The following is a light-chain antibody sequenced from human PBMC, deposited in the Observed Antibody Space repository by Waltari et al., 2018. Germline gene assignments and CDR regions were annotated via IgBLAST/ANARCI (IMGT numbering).Light chain of an antibody. CDR3: QQCYERPDG. V-gene: IGKV1-NL1*01. CDR2: DGS. J-gene: IGKJ2*03. CDR1: QGINYR. Sequence: DVRMIQSPSSLSAAVGDRVILTCRPSQGINYRIAWYQQKAGKAPRLLVYDGSTLESGVPRRFRGGGSGTENSLTITALQPEDSATYFCQQCYERPDGFGQGT.